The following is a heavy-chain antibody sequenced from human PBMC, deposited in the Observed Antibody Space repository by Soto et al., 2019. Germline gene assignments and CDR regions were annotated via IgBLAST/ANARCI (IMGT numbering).Heavy chain of an antibody. Sequence: SETLSLTCTVSGGSISSGDYYWSWIRQHPGKGLEWIGYIYYSGSTYYNPSLESRVAISVDTSNNQFSLKLSSVTAADTAVYYCARGSFSSSSSWFDPWGQGTLVTVSS. CDR3: ARGSFSSSSSWFDP. CDR2: IYYSGST. J-gene: IGHJ5*02. V-gene: IGHV4-31*03. D-gene: IGHD6-6*01. CDR1: GGSISSGDYY.